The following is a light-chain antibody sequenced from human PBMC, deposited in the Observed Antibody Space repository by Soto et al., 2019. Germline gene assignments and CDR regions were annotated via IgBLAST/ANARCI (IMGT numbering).Light chain of an antibody. CDR2: GAT. CDR1: QSVSSD. Sequence: EIVLTQSPGTLSLSPGERATLSCRASQSVSSDLAWYQHKPGQAPRFLIYGATTRATGIPARFSGSGSGTDFTLTISSLQSEDFAVYFCQQNNNWPMYTFGQGTKVDIK. CDR3: QQNNNWPMYT. V-gene: IGKV3-15*01. J-gene: IGKJ2*01.